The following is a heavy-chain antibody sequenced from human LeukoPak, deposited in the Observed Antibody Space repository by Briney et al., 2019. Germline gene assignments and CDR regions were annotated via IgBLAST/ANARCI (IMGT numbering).Heavy chain of an antibody. V-gene: IGHV1-18*01. CDR3: ARDEHIVVVVAATGRHFDP. Sequence: ASVKVSCKASGYTFTSYGISWVRQAPGQGLEWMGWISAYNGNTNYGQKLQGRVTMTTDTSTSTAYMELRSLRSDDTAVYYCARDEHIVVVVAATGRHFDPWGQGTLVTVSS. J-gene: IGHJ5*02. D-gene: IGHD2-15*01. CDR1: GYTFTSYG. CDR2: ISAYNGNT.